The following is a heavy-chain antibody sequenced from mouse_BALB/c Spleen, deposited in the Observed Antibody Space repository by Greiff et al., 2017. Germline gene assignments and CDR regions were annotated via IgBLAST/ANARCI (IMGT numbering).Heavy chain of an antibody. CDR3: AGYGMMYYYGSSPYYAMDY. CDR1: GFHIKDTY. Sequence: EVQLQQSGAELVKPGASVKLSCTASGFHIKDTYMHWVKQRPEQGLEWIGRIDPANGNTKYDPKFQGKATITADTSSNTAYLQLSSLTSEDTAVYYCAGYGMMYYYGSSPYYAMDYWGQGTSVTVSS. D-gene: IGHD1-1*01. J-gene: IGHJ4*01. V-gene: IGHV14-3*02. CDR2: IDPANGNT.